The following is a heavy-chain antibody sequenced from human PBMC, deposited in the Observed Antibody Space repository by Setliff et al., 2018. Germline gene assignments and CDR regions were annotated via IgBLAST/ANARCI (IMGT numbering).Heavy chain of an antibody. CDR3: TRDFLGATASFDI. D-gene: IGHD3-3*01. Sequence: GASVKVSCKASGFTLTSYPIHWVRQAPGQRLEWMGWINPDNGNRKYSQRFQGRVTITRDTSASIVFLELSTLRSEDTAVYYCTRDFLGATASFDIWGQGTMVTVS. CDR2: INPDNGNR. V-gene: IGHV1-3*01. CDR1: GFTLTSYP. J-gene: IGHJ3*02.